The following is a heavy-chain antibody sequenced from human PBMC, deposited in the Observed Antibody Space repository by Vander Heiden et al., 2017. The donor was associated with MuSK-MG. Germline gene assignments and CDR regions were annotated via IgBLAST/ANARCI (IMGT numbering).Heavy chain of an antibody. J-gene: IGHJ3*01. V-gene: IGHV3-23*01. Sequence: EVQLLESGGGLVPPGGSLRLSCAASGFTFSSSALSWVRPAPGKGLGWVSAMSGSGGSTYYADSVKVWVTISRDNSKNTLYRQMNSLRAEETEVYDCAKDSHPFIVAAGPDAFDFWVQGTMVTVSS. D-gene: IGHD1-26*01. CDR1: GFTFSSSA. CDR2: MSGSGGST. CDR3: AKDSHPFIVAAGPDAFDF.